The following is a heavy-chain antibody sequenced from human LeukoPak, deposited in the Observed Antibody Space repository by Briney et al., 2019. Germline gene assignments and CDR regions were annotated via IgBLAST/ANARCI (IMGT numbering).Heavy chain of an antibody. D-gene: IGHD5-18*01. V-gene: IGHV1-8*01. Sequence: ASVTVSCKASGYTFTSYDINWVRQATGQGLEWMGWMNPNSGNTGYAQKFQGRVTMTRNTSISTAYMELSSLRSEDTAVYYCARGWIQLWTNWFDPWGQGTLVTVSS. J-gene: IGHJ5*02. CDR1: GYTFTSYD. CDR3: ARGWIQLWTNWFDP. CDR2: MNPNSGNT.